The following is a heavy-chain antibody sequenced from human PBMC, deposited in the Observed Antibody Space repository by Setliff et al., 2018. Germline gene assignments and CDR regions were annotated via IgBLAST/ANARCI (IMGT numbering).Heavy chain of an antibody. J-gene: IGHJ1*01. CDR1: GYTFTSYG. D-gene: IGHD4-17*01. CDR2: ISTYTANT. Sequence: ASVQVSCKASGYTFTSYGVSWVRQAPGQGLEWMGWISTYTANTKYAQRFQGRVTMTTDTSTSTAYMELRSLRSDDTAVYYCVRDAGWQYDDYAGVYFPHWGQGTLVTVSS. V-gene: IGHV1-18*01. CDR3: VRDAGWQYDDYAGVYFPH.